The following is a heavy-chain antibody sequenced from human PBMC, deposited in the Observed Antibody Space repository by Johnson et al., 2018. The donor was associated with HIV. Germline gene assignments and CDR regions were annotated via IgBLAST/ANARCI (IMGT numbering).Heavy chain of an antibody. D-gene: IGHD7-27*01. CDR3: APLGDAFDI. CDR2: IYSGGST. CDR1: GFTFEDYG. V-gene: IGHV3-66*02. J-gene: IGHJ3*02. Sequence: VQLVESGGGVIRPGGSLRLSCSSSGFTFEDYGMSWVRQVPGKGLEWVSVIYSGGSTYYADSVKGRFTISRDNSKNTLYLQMNSLRAEDTAVYYCAPLGDAFDIWGQGTMVTVSS.